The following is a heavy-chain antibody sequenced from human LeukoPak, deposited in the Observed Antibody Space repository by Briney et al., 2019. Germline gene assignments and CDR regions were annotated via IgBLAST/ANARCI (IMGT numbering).Heavy chain of an antibody. J-gene: IGHJ4*02. Sequence: ASVKVSCKASGYTFSSHGLNWVRQAPGQGLEWMGWISGYSGSTNNAQKFQGRVTETPDTSTNTVYMELGSLTSDDTAVYYCARDRDWQIDYWGEGTLGTVSS. V-gene: IGHV1-18*01. CDR2: ISGYSGST. CDR1: GYTFSSHG. CDR3: ARDRDWQIDY. D-gene: IGHD3/OR15-3a*01.